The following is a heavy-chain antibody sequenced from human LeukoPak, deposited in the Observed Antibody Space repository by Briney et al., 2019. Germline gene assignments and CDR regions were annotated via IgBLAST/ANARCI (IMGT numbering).Heavy chain of an antibody. CDR1: GGSISTYY. D-gene: IGHD1-1*01. V-gene: IGHV4-59*01. Sequence: SETLSLTCTVSGGSISTYYWSWIRQPPGKGLEWIGYIYYRGDTNYNPSLKSRVTISVDTSKNQFSLKLSSVTAADTAVYYCARAVIPYNWNVPLGYWGQGTLVIVSS. J-gene: IGHJ4*02. CDR3: ARAVIPYNWNVPLGY. CDR2: IYYRGDT.